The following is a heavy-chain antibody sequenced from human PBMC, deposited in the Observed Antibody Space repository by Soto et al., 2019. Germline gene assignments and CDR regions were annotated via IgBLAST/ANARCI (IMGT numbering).Heavy chain of an antibody. CDR2: VDHSGST. Sequence: QVQLQESGPGLVKASGTLSLTCTVSGGSIITRNWWSWVRQPPGKGLERIGEVDHSGSTNYNPSLQSRVTITVDMSKNKFSLKLTPATTADTAVYYCARREALSGTASAPVDWRQGTLVNVSS. V-gene: IGHV4-4*02. CDR3: ARREALSGTASAPVD. D-gene: IGHD1-26*01. CDR1: GGSIITRNW. J-gene: IGHJ4*02.